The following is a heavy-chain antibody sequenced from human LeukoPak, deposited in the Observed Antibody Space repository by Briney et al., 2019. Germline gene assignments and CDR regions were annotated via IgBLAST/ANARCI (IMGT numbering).Heavy chain of an antibody. CDR1: GDPFSGYY. V-gene: IGHV4-34*01. CDR2: INHRGRT. Sequence: SETLSLTCAVYGDPFSGYYWNWIRQPPGKGLEWIGEINHRGRTTYNPSLKSRVSISVDTSKNQFSLKISSLTAADTAVYYCARGSLGLSAFDVWGQGTMVTVSS. D-gene: IGHD7-27*01. CDR3: ARGSLGLSAFDV. J-gene: IGHJ3*01.